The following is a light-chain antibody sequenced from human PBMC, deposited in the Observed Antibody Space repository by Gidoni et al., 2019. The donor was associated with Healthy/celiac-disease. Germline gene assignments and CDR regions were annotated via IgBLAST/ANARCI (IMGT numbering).Light chain of an antibody. J-gene: IGLJ3*02. CDR2: DNN. V-gene: IGLV1-51*01. CDR3: GTWDSSLSVWV. CDR1: SSNIGNNY. Sequence: QSVLTQPPSVSAAHGQKVTLSCSGRSSNIGNNYVSWYQHLPGTAPKLLIYDNNKRPSVSPDRFSGSKSGTSATLGITGRQTGDEADYYCGTWDSSLSVWVFGGGTKLTVL.